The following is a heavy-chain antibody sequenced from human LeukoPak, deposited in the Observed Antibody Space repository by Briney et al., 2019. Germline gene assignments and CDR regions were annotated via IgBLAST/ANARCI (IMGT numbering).Heavy chain of an antibody. D-gene: IGHD6-13*01. J-gene: IGHJ4*02. CDR1: GGSISSCCFY. CDR2: FYYSGST. CDR3: ARDNQQLAFYV. Sequence: SETLSLTCTVSGGSISSCCFYWGRIPPPPGKGLEWIGSFYYSGSTYYTPSLESRVTIAVDKSKSQSSLKLTSVTAADAAVYYCARDNQQLAFYVGGQGTLVTVSS. V-gene: IGHV4-39*07.